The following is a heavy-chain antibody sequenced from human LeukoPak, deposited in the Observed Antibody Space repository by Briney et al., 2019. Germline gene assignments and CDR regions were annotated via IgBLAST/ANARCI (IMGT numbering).Heavy chain of an antibody. D-gene: IGHD4-17*01. CDR1: GGTFNGYH. Sequence: SETLSLTCTVYGGTFNGYHWSWIRQPPGKGLEWIGEINHSGSTNYNPSLKSRVTISVDTSKNQFSLKLSSVTAADTAVYYCARIYGDLVFDYWGQGTLVTVSS. CDR3: ARIYGDLVFDY. CDR2: INHSGST. J-gene: IGHJ4*02. V-gene: IGHV4-34*01.